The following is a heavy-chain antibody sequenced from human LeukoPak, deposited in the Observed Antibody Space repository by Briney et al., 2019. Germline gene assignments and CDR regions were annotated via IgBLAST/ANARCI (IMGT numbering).Heavy chain of an antibody. CDR1: GFTFSTYW. Sequence: GGSLRPSCAASGFTFSTYWMHWVRQAPGKGLVWVARIKGDGSSTIYADSVKGRFTISRDNSKNTLYLQTSSLRAEDTAVYYCARASTTVPNLLDHWGRGTLVTVSS. V-gene: IGHV3-74*01. J-gene: IGHJ4*02. CDR3: ARASTTVPNLLDH. D-gene: IGHD4-17*01. CDR2: IKGDGSST.